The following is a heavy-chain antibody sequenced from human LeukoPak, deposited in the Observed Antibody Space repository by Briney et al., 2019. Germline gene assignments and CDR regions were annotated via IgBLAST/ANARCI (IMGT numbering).Heavy chain of an antibody. CDR2: IIPIFGTA. D-gene: IGHD6-13*01. J-gene: IGHJ4*02. Sequence: SVKVSCKASGGTFSSYAISWVRQAPGQGLEWMGGIIPIFGTANYAQKFQGRVTITADESPSTAYMELSSLRSEDTAVYYCARALVRDSSSWYGTGGFDYWGQGTLVTVSS. CDR3: ARALVRDSSSWYGTGGFDY. CDR1: GGTFSSYA. V-gene: IGHV1-69*13.